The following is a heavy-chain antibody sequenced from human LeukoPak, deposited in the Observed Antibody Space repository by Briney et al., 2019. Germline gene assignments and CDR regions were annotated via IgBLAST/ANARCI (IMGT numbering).Heavy chain of an antibody. CDR3: ARGRGLDY. Sequence: SETLSLTCAVYGGSFSGYYWSWIRQPPGKGLEWIGEINHSGSTNYNPSLKSRVTISVDTSKNQFSLKLSSVTATDTAVYYCARGRGLDYWGQGTLVTVSS. D-gene: IGHD3-10*01. CDR1: GGSFSGYY. CDR2: INHSGST. V-gene: IGHV4-34*01. J-gene: IGHJ4*02.